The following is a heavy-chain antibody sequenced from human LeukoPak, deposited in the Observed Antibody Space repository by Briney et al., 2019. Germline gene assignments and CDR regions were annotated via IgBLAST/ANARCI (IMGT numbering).Heavy chain of an antibody. CDR2: IYSGGST. Sequence: GGSLRLSCAVSGFTVSSNYMSWVRQAPGKGLEWVAVIYSGGSTYYADSVKGRFTISRDNSKNTLYLQMNSLRAEDTAVYYCARTGIAARPTVWFDPWGQGTLVTVSS. J-gene: IGHJ5*02. CDR1: GFTVSSNY. V-gene: IGHV3-53*01. CDR3: ARTGIAARPTVWFDP. D-gene: IGHD6-6*01.